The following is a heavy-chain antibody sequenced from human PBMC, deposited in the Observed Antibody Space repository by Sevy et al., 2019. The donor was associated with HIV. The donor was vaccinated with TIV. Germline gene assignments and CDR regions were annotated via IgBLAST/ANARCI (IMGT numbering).Heavy chain of an antibody. D-gene: IGHD5-18*01. V-gene: IGHV3-49*03. CDR2: IRSKAYGGTT. J-gene: IGHJ6*03. CDR1: GFTFGDYA. CDR3: TRLDTAMGYYYYYYMDV. Sequence: GGSLRLSCTASGFTFGDYAMSWFRQAPGKGLEWVGFIRSKAYGGTTEYAASVKGRFTNSRHDSKSIAYLQMNSLKTEDTAVYYCTRLDTAMGYYYYYYMDVWGKGTTVTVSS.